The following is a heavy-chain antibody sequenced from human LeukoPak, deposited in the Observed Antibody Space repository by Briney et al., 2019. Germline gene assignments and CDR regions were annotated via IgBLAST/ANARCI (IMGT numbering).Heavy chain of an antibody. CDR3: ARGDYEDWFDP. CDR2: ISGSGDST. D-gene: IGHD4-17*01. Sequence: GGSLRLSCAASGFTFYTYAMSWVRQAPGKGLEWVSAISGSGDSTNYADSVKGRFTISRDNAKNSLYLQMNSLRAEDTAVYYCARGDYEDWFDPWGQGTLVTVSS. V-gene: IGHV3-23*01. CDR1: GFTFYTYA. J-gene: IGHJ5*02.